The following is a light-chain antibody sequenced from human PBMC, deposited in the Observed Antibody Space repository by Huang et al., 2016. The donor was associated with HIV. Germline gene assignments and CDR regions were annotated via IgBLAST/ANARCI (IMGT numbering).Light chain of an antibody. V-gene: IGKV3-11*01. J-gene: IGKJ4*01. CDR1: QSVGNY. CDR3: QQRSSGVT. CDR2: ATS. Sequence: IVLTQSPATLSWYPGERVTLSCRSSQSVGNYIAWYQQHPGQSPKLLIYATSNRATGTPGRCGGSGSGTDFTLTISSLQSEDFAVYYCQQRSSGVTFGGGTKVQVK.